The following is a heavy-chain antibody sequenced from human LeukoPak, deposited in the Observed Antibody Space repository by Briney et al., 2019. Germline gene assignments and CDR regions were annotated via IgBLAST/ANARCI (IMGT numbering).Heavy chain of an antibody. CDR3: ARVTTVTTSFHFDY. CDR1: GGSISNGGYY. V-gene: IGHV4-30-4*01. D-gene: IGHD4-17*01. Sequence: PSETLSLTCTVSGGSISNGGYYWSWIRQPPGEGLEWIGYIYYSGSTYYHPSLKSRVTISLDTSKNQFSLKLSSVTAADTAVYYCARVTTVTTSFHFDYWGQGTLVTVSS. CDR2: IYYSGST. J-gene: IGHJ4*02.